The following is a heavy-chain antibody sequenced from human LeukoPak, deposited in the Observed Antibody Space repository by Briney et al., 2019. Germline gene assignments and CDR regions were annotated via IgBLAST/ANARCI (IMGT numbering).Heavy chain of an antibody. D-gene: IGHD3-22*01. J-gene: IGHJ3*02. V-gene: IGHV3-74*01. CDR1: GFSFSNSW. Sequence: GGSLRLSCAASGFSFSNSWMHWVRQAPGKGLVWVSRINSDGTTTYYADSVKGRFTISRDNAKNSLYLQMNSLRAEDTAVYYCARIKTDYDSSGYYYSDDAFDIWGQGTMVTVSS. CDR2: INSDGTTT. CDR3: ARIKTDYDSSGYYYSDDAFDI.